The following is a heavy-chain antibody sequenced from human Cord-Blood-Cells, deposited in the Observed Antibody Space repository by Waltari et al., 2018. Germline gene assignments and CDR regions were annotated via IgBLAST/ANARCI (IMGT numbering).Heavy chain of an antibody. D-gene: IGHD2-2*01. Sequence: LERVANIKQDGSEKYYVDSVKGRFTISRDNAKNSLYLQMNSLRAEDTAVYYCAREIVVVPAASRGDYYGMDVWGQGTTVTVSS. J-gene: IGHJ6*02. CDR2: IKQDGSEK. CDR3: AREIVVVPAASRGDYYGMDV. V-gene: IGHV3-7*04.